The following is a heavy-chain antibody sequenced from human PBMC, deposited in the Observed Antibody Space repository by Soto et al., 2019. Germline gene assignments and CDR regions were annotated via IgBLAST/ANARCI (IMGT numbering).Heavy chain of an antibody. J-gene: IGHJ4*02. CDR2: ISGSGGNT. D-gene: IGHD1-26*01. V-gene: IGHV3-23*01. CDR3: AKDRFGIVGPVDY. CDR1: GLIFSDYA. Sequence: EVQLLESGGDLVQPGGSLRLSWAASGLIFSDYAMSWVRQAPGKGLECVACISGSGGNTFYADSVKGRFTISRDNSKNTLSLHMNSLRVDDTAVYFCAKDRFGIVGPVDYWGQGTLVTVSS.